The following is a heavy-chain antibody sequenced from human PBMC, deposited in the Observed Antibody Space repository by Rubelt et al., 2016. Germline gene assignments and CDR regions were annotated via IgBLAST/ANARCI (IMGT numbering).Heavy chain of an antibody. CDR3: ASQKGGTVTT. Sequence: QVQLQQWGARLLKPSETLSLTCAVYGGSFSGYSWSWIRQPPGQGLEWLGEVTDTGTTNYHPSLRPRVTISVDTSKNQFSLKLNSVTAADTTMYYCASQKGGTVTTWGQGTLVTVSS. CDR2: VTDTGTT. D-gene: IGHD4-17*01. CDR1: GGSFSGYS. V-gene: IGHV4-34*01. J-gene: IGHJ4*02.